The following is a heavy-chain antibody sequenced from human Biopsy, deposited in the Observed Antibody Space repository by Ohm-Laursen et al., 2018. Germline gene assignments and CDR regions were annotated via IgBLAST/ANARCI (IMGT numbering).Heavy chain of an antibody. Sequence: SLRLSCAASGFTFSTYWMHWVRQAPGKGLVWVSRINTDGSRTTYADSVRGRFTISRDNAKNSLYLQMNSLRVEDTAVCYCARSVGIMAAPIDYWGQGTLVTVSS. D-gene: IGHD3-16*01. CDR3: ARSVGIMAAPIDY. V-gene: IGHV3-74*01. J-gene: IGHJ4*02. CDR1: GFTFSTYW. CDR2: INTDGSRT.